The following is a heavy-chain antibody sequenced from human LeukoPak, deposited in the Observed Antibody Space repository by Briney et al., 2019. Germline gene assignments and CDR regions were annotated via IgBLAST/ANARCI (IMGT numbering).Heavy chain of an antibody. CDR1: NESFSGYY. V-gene: IGHV4-34*01. D-gene: IGHD3-16*01. J-gene: IGHJ3*02. Sequence: PSETLSLTCAVYNESFSGYYWSWIRQPPGKGLEWIGETSHSGRTNYNPSLESRVTISMDKSKNQLSLKLNFVTAADTAVYYCVRHRGEYDAFDIWGQGTMVTVSS. CDR3: VRHRGEYDAFDI. CDR2: TSHSGRT.